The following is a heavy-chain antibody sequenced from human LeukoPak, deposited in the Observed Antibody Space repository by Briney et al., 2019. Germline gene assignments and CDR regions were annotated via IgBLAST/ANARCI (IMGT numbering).Heavy chain of an antibody. CDR3: ARSGVTLTEFDY. CDR2: IGTAGDT. V-gene: IGHV3-13*01. Sequence: GGSLRLSCAASGFTFSSYDMHWVRQATGKGLEWVSAIGTAGDTYYPGSVKGRFTISRENAKNSLYLQMNSLGAGDTAVYYCARSGVTLTEFDYWGQGTLVTVSS. CDR1: GFTFSSYD. J-gene: IGHJ4*02. D-gene: IGHD3-10*01.